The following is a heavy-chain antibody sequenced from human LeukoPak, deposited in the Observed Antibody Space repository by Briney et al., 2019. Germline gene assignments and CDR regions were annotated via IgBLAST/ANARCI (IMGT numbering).Heavy chain of an antibody. CDR2: ISPDGRTT. D-gene: IGHD3-22*01. Sequence: GGSLRLSCAASEFTFSNYWTHWVRQAPGKGLVWVSNISPDGRTTNYADSGKGLFTISRDNAKNTLYLQMNSLRVEDTAVYYCAGYYSGSSGYVHYWGQGTLVTVSS. CDR1: EFTFSNYW. CDR3: AGYYSGSSGYVHY. V-gene: IGHV3-74*01. J-gene: IGHJ4*02.